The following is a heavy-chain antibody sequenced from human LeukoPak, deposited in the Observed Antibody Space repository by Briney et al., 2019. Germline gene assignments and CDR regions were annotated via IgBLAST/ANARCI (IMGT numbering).Heavy chain of an antibody. V-gene: IGHV3-53*01. D-gene: IGHD3-22*01. CDR1: GFTVSSNY. Sequence: PGGSLRLSCAASGFTVSSNYMSWVRQAPGKGLEWVSVIYSGGTTYYADSVRGRFTISRDNSKNTLYLQMNSLRAEDTAVYYCARDKSGGYYYWFDPWGQGTLVTVSS. CDR2: IYSGGTT. J-gene: IGHJ5*02. CDR3: ARDKSGGYYYWFDP.